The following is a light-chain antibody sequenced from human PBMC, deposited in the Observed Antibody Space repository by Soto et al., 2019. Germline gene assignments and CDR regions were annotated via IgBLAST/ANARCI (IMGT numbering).Light chain of an antibody. CDR2: EVS. V-gene: IGLV2-14*01. J-gene: IGLJ1*01. CDR1: SSDVGGYKY. CDR3: NSYVGSNNYV. Sequence: SVLTQPASVSGSPGQSITISCTGTSSDVGGYKYVSWYQQHPGKAPKLLIYEVSNRPSGISNRFSASKSDNTASLTISGLQADDEADYYCNSYVGSNNYVFGTGTKVTV.